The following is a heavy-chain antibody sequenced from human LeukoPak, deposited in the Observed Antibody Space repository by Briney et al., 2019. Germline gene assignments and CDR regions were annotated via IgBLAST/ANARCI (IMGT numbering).Heavy chain of an antibody. D-gene: IGHD3-10*01. V-gene: IGHV3-30*04. Sequence: PGGSLRLSCAASGFTFSSYAMHWVRQAPGKGLDWVAVISYDGSNKDYAGSVKGRFTISRDNSKNTLYLQMNSLRAEDTAVYYCVGYGSGSYYNYFMDVWGKGTTVTVSS. CDR2: ISYDGSNK. CDR1: GFTFSSYA. CDR3: VGYGSGSYYNYFMDV. J-gene: IGHJ6*03.